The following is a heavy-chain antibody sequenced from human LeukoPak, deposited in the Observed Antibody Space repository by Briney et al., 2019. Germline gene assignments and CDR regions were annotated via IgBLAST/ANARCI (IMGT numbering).Heavy chain of an antibody. CDR3: ARDGYGGRPLEY. Sequence: SVKVSCKASGGIFNSYAFSWVREAPGQGLEWMGRIIPIIGIRNYEQKFQDRVTITADESTRTIYMDLRGLRSEDTAIYYCARDGYGGRPLEYWGQGTLLTVSS. D-gene: IGHD4/OR15-4a*01. CDR2: IIPIIGIR. V-gene: IGHV1-69*04. CDR1: GGIFNSYA. J-gene: IGHJ4*02.